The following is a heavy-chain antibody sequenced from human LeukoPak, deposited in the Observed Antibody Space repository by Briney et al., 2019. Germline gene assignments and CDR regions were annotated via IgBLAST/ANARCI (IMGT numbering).Heavy chain of an antibody. CDR1: GFTFSNYG. J-gene: IGHJ6*02. D-gene: IGHD2-15*01. V-gene: IGHV3-30*18. CDR2: ISYDESDK. Sequence: GGSLRLSCAASGFTFSNYGMHWVRQAPGKGLEWVAVISYDESDKYYADSVKGRFTISRDNSKNTLYLQMNSLRPEDTAVYYCAKGVIAATNAAYYGMDVWGQGTTVTVSS. CDR3: AKGVIAATNAAYYGMDV.